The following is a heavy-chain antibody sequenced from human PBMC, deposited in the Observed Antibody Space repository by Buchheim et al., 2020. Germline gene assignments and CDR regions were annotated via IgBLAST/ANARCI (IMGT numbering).Heavy chain of an antibody. V-gene: IGHV3-30*18. CDR1: GFTFSSYG. Sequence: QVQLVESGGGVVQPGRSLRLSCAASGFTFSSYGMHWVRQAPGKGLEWVAVISYDGSNKYYADSVKGRFTISRDNSKNTLYLQMNSLRAEDTAVYYCAKDGGYSGSYSFDYWGQGT. J-gene: IGHJ4*02. D-gene: IGHD1-26*01. CDR3: AKDGGYSGSYSFDY. CDR2: ISYDGSNK.